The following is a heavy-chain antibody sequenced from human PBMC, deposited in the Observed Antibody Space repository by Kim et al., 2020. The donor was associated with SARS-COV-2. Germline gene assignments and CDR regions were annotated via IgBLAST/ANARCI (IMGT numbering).Heavy chain of an antibody. CDR2: IYYSGST. CDR1: GGSISSYY. Sequence: SETLSLTCTVSGGSISSYYWSWIRQPPGKGLEWIGYIYYSGSTNYNPSLKSRVTISVDTSKNQFSLKLSSVTAADTAVYYCARADPNYYGSGSPLFDYWGQGTLVTVSS. CDR3: ARADPNYYGSGSPLFDY. V-gene: IGHV4-59*01. D-gene: IGHD3-10*01. J-gene: IGHJ4*02.